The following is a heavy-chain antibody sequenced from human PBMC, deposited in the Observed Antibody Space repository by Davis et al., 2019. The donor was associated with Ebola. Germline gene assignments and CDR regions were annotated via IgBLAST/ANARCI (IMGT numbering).Heavy chain of an antibody. V-gene: IGHV4-59*08. CDR1: GGSISSYY. Sequence: SETLSLTCTVSGGSISSYYWSWIRQPPGKGLEWIGYINYSGSTNYNPSLKSRVTISVDTSKNQFSLKLSSVTAADTAVYYCARHIFWSGYYTPHFDYWGQGTLVTVSS. J-gene: IGHJ4*02. CDR2: INYSGST. CDR3: ARHIFWSGYYTPHFDY. D-gene: IGHD3-3*01.